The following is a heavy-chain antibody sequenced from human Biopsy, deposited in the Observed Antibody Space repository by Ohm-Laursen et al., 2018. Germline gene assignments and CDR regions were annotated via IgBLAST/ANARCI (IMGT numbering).Heavy chain of an antibody. J-gene: IGHJ4*02. CDR2: IIAVSGLV. D-gene: IGHD3-3*01. V-gene: IGHV1-69*10. Sequence: SVKVSCKATGGTFIGFDINWVRQAPGEGLEWMGGIIAVSGLVNYAPKFQGRVSITADKSTTTAYMELSNLKSEDTAVYYCATPLQYYDSWGGYPPFDHWGQGTLVTVSS. CDR3: ATPLQYYDSWGGYPPFDH. CDR1: GGTFIGFD.